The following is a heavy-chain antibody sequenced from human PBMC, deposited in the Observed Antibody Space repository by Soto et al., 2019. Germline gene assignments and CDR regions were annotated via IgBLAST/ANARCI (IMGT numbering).Heavy chain of an antibody. CDR3: GRGGGLGDGYNSFDY. D-gene: IGHD3-16*01. CDR2: ISSSSSYI. Sequence: EVQLVESGGGLVKPGGSLRLSCAASGFTFSSYSMNWVRQAPGKGLEWVSSISSSSSYIYYADSVKGRFTISRDNAKNSLYQKMNSRRAEDTAVYYWGRGGGLGDGYNSFDYWGQGTLVTVSS. CDR1: GFTFSSYS. J-gene: IGHJ4*02. V-gene: IGHV3-21*01.